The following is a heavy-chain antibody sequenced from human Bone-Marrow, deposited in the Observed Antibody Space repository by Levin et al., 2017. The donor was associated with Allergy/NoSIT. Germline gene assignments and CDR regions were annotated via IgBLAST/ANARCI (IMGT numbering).Heavy chain of an antibody. CDR2: IFYSGRT. D-gene: IGHD2-21*02. Sequence: PGGSLRLSCSVSGGSISSYYWSWIRQPPGKGLEWIGYIFYSGRTNYNPSLKSRVTISVDTSKNQFSLKLASVTAADTAVYYCARRWVTEDYWGQGTLVTVSS. CDR1: GGSISSYY. J-gene: IGHJ4*02. V-gene: IGHV4-59*01. CDR3: ARRWVTEDY.